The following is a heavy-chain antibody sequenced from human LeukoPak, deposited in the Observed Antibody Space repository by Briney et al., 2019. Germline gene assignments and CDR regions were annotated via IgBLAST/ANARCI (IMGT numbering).Heavy chain of an antibody. D-gene: IGHD6-19*01. Sequence: PGGPLRLSCAASGFTFSSYSMTWVRQAPGKGLEWVSSISSSSSYIYYADSVKGRFTISRDNAKSSLYLQMNSLRAEDTAVYYCARVRCCEGSGLLYFDPWGQGTLVTVSS. CDR3: ARVRCCEGSGLLYFDP. CDR1: GFTFSSYS. V-gene: IGHV3-21*06. CDR2: ISSSSSYI. J-gene: IGHJ5*02.